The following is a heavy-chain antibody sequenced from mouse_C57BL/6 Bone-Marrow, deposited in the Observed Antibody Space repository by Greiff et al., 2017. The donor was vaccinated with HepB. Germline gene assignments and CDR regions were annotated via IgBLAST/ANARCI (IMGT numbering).Heavy chain of an antibody. CDR2: IYPRDGST. V-gene: IGHV1-85*01. CDR3: AREAGTAWFAY. CDR1: GYTFTSYD. D-gene: IGHD4-1*01. J-gene: IGHJ3*01. Sequence: VQLVESGPELVKPGASVKLSCKASGYTFTSYDINWVKQRPGQGLEWIGWIYPRDGSTKYNEKFKGKATLTVDTSSSTAYMELHSLTSEDSAVYFCAREAGTAWFAYWGQGTLVTVSA.